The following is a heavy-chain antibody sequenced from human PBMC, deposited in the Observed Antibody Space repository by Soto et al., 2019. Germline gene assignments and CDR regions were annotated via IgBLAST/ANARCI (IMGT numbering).Heavy chain of an antibody. J-gene: IGHJ4*02. CDR3: TCEVSSGC. CDR2: ISRDGRTT. CDR1: GFTVSSYG. V-gene: IGHV3-30*03. D-gene: IGHD6-6*01. Sequence: QVQLVESGGGVVQPGRSLRLSCAVSGFTVSSYGMHWVRQAPGKGLEWVAVISRDGRTTFYADSVKGRFTISRDNSRNTIFLEMNSLRGDDLADYYCTCEVSSGCWGQGTLVTVSS.